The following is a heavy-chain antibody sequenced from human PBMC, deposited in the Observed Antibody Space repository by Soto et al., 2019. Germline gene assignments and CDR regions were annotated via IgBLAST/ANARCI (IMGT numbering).Heavy chain of an antibody. D-gene: IGHD1-1*01. V-gene: IGHV4-39*01. J-gene: IGHJ3*02. CDR1: GGSISSSNHY. Sequence: SETLSLTCAVSGGSISSSNHYWDWNRQPPGKGPEWIGRIYYSGSTYYNPSLKSRVTISVDTSKNQFSLKLSSVTAADTAVYYCARRELEPTNNDAFHIWGQGTMVTVSS. CDR3: ARRELEPTNNDAFHI. CDR2: IYYSGST.